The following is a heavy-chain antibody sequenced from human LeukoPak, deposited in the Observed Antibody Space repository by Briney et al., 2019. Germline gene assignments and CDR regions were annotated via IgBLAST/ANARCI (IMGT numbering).Heavy chain of an antibody. CDR2: ISAYNGNT. J-gene: IGHJ4*02. CDR1: GYTFTSYG. CDR3: ARDFVVVPAAIFLGEAFDY. Sequence: ASVKVSCKASGYTFTSYGISWVRQAPGQGLEWMGWISAYNGNTNYAQKLQGRVTMTTDTSTSTAYMELRSLRSDDTAVYYCARDFVVVPAAIFLGEAFDYWGQGTLVTVSS. D-gene: IGHD2-2*02. V-gene: IGHV1-18*01.